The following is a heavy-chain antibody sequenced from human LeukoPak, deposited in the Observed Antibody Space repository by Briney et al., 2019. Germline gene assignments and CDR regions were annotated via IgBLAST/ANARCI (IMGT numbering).Heavy chain of an antibody. CDR1: GYSFTRYW. CDR2: IDPSDSYT. D-gene: IGHD3-10*01. V-gene: IGHV5-10-1*01. CDR3: ARTYFGELDY. J-gene: IGHJ4*02. Sequence: PGESLKISCKGSGYSFTRYWISWVRQMPGKGLEWMGRIDPSDSYTDYSPSFQGHVTISADKSISTAYLQWSSLKASDTAMYYCARTYFGELDYWGQGTLVTVSS.